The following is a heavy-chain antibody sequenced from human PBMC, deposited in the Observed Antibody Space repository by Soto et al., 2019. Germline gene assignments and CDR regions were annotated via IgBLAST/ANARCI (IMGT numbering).Heavy chain of an antibody. V-gene: IGHV3-11*01. CDR2: ISSSGTTI. Sequence: GGSLRLSCEASGFTFSDYYMSWIRQAPGKGLEWVSYISSSGTTIYYAGSVKGRFTTSRDNTKHSVHLQMNSLRAEDTAVYYCARDSEVHYGMDVWGQGTTVTVSS. D-gene: IGHD3-10*01. CDR3: ARDSEVHYGMDV. J-gene: IGHJ6*01. CDR1: GFTFSDYY.